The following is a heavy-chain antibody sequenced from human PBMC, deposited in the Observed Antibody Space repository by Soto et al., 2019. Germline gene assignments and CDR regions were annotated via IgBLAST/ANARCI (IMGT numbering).Heavy chain of an antibody. Sequence: GESLKISCKGSGYSFTSYWISWVRQMPGKGLEWMGRIDPSDSYTNYSPSFQGHVTISADKSISTAYLQWSSLKASDTAMYYCARGSRADSSGYHQDYWGQGTLVTVSS. D-gene: IGHD3-22*01. J-gene: IGHJ4*02. V-gene: IGHV5-10-1*01. CDR2: IDPSDSYT. CDR3: ARGSRADSSGYHQDY. CDR1: GYSFTSYW.